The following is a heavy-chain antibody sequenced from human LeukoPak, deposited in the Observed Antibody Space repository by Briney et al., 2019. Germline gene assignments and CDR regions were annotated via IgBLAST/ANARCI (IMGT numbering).Heavy chain of an antibody. V-gene: IGHV4-59*08. J-gene: IGHJ4*02. Sequence: PSETLSLTCTVSGGSISSYSWSWIRQPPGKGLEWIGYIYYSGSTNYNPSLKSRVTISVDTSKDQFSLKLSSVTAADTAVYYCARHGSGWFYFDYWGQGTLVTVSS. D-gene: IGHD6-13*01. CDR2: IYYSGST. CDR1: GGSISSYS. CDR3: ARHGSGWFYFDY.